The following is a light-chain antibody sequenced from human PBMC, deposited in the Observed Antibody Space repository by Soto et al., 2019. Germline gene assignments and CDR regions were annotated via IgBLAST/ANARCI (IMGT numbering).Light chain of an antibody. V-gene: IGLV2-14*01. CDR3: SSYASSTTPWV. Sequence: QSALTQPASVSGSPGQSLTISCTGTSSDVGGYKYVSWYQQHPGKAPKLMIYEVSNRPSGVSNRFSGSKSGNTASRTISGLQAEDEADYYCSSYASSTTPWVFGGGTQLTVL. CDR1: SSDVGGYKY. CDR2: EVS. J-gene: IGLJ3*02.